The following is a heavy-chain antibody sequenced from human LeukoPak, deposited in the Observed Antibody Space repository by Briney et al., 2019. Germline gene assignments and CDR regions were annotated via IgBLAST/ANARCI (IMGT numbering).Heavy chain of an antibody. CDR1: GGSISSGGYY. J-gene: IGHJ6*03. D-gene: IGHD5-18*01. Sequence: PSETLSLTCTVSGGSISSGGYYWSWIRQHPGKGLEWIGYIYYSGSTYYNPSLKSRVTISVDTSKNQFSLKLSSVTAADTAVYYCATVDTAMVSDYYYYMDVWGKGTTVTVSS. V-gene: IGHV4-31*03. CDR2: IYYSGST. CDR3: ATVDTAMVSDYYYYMDV.